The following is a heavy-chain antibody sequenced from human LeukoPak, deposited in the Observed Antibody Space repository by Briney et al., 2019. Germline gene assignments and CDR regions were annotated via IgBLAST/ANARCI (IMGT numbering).Heavy chain of an antibody. CDR3: ARDATVEAVAGGFDY. CDR2: IIPIFGTA. J-gene: IGHJ4*02. Sequence: SVKGSCKASGGTFSSYAISWVRQAPGQGLEWMGRIIPIFGTANYAQKFQGRVTITTDESTSTAYMELSSLRSEDTAVYYCARDATVEAVAGGFDYWGQGTLVTVSS. CDR1: GGTFSSYA. D-gene: IGHD6-19*01. V-gene: IGHV1-69*05.